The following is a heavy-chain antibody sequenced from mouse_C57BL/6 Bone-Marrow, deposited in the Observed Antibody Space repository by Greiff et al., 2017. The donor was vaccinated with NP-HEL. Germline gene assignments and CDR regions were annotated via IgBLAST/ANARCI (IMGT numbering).Heavy chain of an antibody. CDR2: ISYDGSN. CDR3: AQFITTVVGYFDV. D-gene: IGHD1-1*01. Sequence: EVQRVESGPGLVKPSQSLSLTCSVTGYSITSGYYWNWIRQFPGNKLEWMGYISYDGSNNYNPSLKNRISITRDTSKNQFFLKLNSVTTEDTATYYCAQFITTVVGYFDVWGTGTTVTVSS. J-gene: IGHJ1*03. CDR1: GYSITSGYY. V-gene: IGHV3-6*01.